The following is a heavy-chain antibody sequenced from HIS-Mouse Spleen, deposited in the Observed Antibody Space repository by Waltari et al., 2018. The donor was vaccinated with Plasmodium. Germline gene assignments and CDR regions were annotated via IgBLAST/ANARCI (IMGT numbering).Heavy chain of an antibody. CDR3: AKTIKYYDILTGYPFDY. J-gene: IGHJ4*02. CDR2: ISGSGGST. Sequence: EVQLLESGGGLVQPGGSLRLSCAASGFTFRSYDLIWVRQAPGKGVEWVSAISGSGGSTYYADSVKGRFTISRDNSKNTLYLQMNSLRAEDTAVYYCAKTIKYYDILTGYPFDYWGQGTLVTVSS. CDR1: GFTFRSYD. V-gene: IGHV3-23*01. D-gene: IGHD3-9*01.